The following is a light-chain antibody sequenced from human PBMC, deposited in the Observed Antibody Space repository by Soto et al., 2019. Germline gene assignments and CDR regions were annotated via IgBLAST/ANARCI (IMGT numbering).Light chain of an antibody. J-gene: IGLJ1*01. CDR3: SSYTAGGTI. Sequence: SVLTRPRSVSGSPGQSVTISCTGTSGDVGGYYYVSWYQQLPGKAPKLMISEVSNRPSGVSNRFSGSKSGNTASLTISGLQAEDEADYYCSSYTAGGTIFGTGTKVTLL. CDR2: EVS. CDR1: SGDVGGYYY. V-gene: IGLV2-14*01.